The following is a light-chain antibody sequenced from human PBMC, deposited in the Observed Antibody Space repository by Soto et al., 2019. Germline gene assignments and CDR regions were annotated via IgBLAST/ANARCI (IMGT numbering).Light chain of an antibody. CDR2: AAS. J-gene: IGKJ1*01. Sequence: DIQMTQSPSSMSASVVDRVTSTCRASQSIRSFLNCYQHKPGEAPKLLIYAASSLQSGVPSRFSGSGSGTDFTLIISSLQPEDFATYYCQQSYSTPRTFGQGTKVDIK. CDR3: QQSYSTPRT. CDR1: QSIRSF. V-gene: IGKV1-39*01.